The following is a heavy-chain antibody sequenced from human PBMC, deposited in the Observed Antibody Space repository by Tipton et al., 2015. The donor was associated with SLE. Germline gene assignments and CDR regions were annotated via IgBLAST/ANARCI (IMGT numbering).Heavy chain of an antibody. CDR3: ARDGGAAAESYNYYMDV. CDR1: GGSIFSSY. D-gene: IGHD6-13*01. Sequence: TLSLTCTVSGGSIFSSYWSWIRQPPGKGLEWIGCIYFSGSTNYNPSPRSRVTMSVDSSNSQFSLKLSSVTAADTAVYYCARDGGAAAESYNYYMDVWGIGTTVTVSS. J-gene: IGHJ6*03. CDR2: IYFSGST. V-gene: IGHV4-59*01.